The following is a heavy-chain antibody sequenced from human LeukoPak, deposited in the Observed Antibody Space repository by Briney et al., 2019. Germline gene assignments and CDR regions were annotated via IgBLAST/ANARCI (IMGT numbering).Heavy chain of an antibody. J-gene: IGHJ4*02. CDR3: ARGRITMVRGGGRYFDY. D-gene: IGHD3-10*01. CDR1: GYTFTSYG. CDR2: INPSGGST. Sequence: ASVKVSCKASGYTFTSYGISWVRQAPGQGLEWMGIINPSGGSTSYAQKFQGRVTMTRDTSTSTVYMELSSLRSEDTAVYYCARGRITMVRGGGRYFDYWGQGTLVTVSS. V-gene: IGHV1-46*01.